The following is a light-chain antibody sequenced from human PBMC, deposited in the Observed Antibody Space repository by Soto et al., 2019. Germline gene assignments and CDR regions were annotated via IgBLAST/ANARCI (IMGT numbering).Light chain of an antibody. V-gene: IGKV3-20*01. J-gene: IGKJ5*01. CDR2: GAS. CDR1: HSVSSSY. Sequence: EIVLTQSPGTLSLSPGERATLSCRASHSVSSSYLAWYQQKPGQAPRLLIYGASSRATGIPDRFSGSGSGTDFTLTISSLEPEDFAVYYCQQYGGSPPITFGEGTRLEMK. CDR3: QQYGGSPPIT.